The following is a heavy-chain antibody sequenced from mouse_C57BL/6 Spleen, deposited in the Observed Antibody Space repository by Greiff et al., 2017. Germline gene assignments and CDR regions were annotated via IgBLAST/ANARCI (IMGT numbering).Heavy chain of an antibody. CDR3: ARGGTTVVVDY. D-gene: IGHD1-1*01. CDR2: ISDGGSYT. J-gene: IGHJ2*01. V-gene: IGHV5-4*01. CDR1: GFTFSSYA. Sequence: EVQGVESGGGLVKPGGSLKLSCAASGFTFSSYAMSWVRQTPEKRLEWVATISDGGSYTYYPDNVKGRFTISRDNAKNNLYLQMSHLKSEDTAMDYCARGGTTVVVDYWGQGTTLTVSS.